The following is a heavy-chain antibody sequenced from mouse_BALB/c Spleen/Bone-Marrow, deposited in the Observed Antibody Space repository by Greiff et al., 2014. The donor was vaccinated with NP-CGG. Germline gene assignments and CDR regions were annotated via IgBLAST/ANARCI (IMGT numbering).Heavy chain of an antibody. D-gene: IGHD2-10*01. Sequence: VQLKESGAELVRPGALVELSCKASGFNIKDYYMHWVKQRPEQGLEWIGWIDPENGNTIYDPKFQGKASITADTSSNTAYLQLSSLTSEDTAVYYCALPYYGNLSWFAYWGQGTLVTVSA. J-gene: IGHJ3*01. CDR1: GFNIKDYY. V-gene: IGHV14-1*02. CDR3: ALPYYGNLSWFAY. CDR2: IDPENGNT.